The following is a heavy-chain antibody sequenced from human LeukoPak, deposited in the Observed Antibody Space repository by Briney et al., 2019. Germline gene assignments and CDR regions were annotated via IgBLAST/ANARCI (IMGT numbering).Heavy chain of an antibody. CDR2: INHSGST. Sequence: KPSETLSLTCAVYGGSFSGYYWSWIRQPPGKGLERIGEINHSGSTNYNPSLKSRVTISVDTSKNQFSLKLSSVTAADTAVYYCARGKVLRYPKLENWFDPWGQGTLVTVSS. D-gene: IGHD3-9*01. J-gene: IGHJ5*02. CDR1: GGSFSGYY. CDR3: ARGKVLRYPKLENWFDP. V-gene: IGHV4-34*01.